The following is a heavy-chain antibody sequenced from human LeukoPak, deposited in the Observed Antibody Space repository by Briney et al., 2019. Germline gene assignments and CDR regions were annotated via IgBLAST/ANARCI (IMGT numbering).Heavy chain of an antibody. CDR2: IIPIFGTA. CDR3: ARWEVDYYDSSGYLLSY. Sequence: GASVKVSCKASGGTFSSYAISWVRQAPGQGLEWMGGIIPIFGTANYAQTFQGRVTITADESTSTAYMELSSLRSEDTAVYYCARWEVDYYDSSGYLLSYWGQGTLVTVSS. D-gene: IGHD3-22*01. J-gene: IGHJ4*02. V-gene: IGHV1-69*13. CDR1: GGTFSSYA.